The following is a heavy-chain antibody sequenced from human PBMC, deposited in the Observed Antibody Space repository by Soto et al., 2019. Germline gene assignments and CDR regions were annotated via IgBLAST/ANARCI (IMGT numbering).Heavy chain of an antibody. Sequence: PSETMALTCAVYGGTFKGYYWSWIRQPPGKGLEWIGEINHSGSTNYNPSLKSRVTISVDTSKNQFSLKLSSVTAADTAVYYCTRGQLERRYYYGMDVWGQGTTVTVSS. J-gene: IGHJ6*02. CDR2: INHSGST. CDR3: TRGQLERRYYYGMDV. V-gene: IGHV4-34*01. CDR1: GGTFKGYY. D-gene: IGHD1-1*01.